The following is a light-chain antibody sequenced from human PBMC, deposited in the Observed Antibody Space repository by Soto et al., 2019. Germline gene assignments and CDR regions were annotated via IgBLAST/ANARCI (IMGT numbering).Light chain of an antibody. V-gene: IGKV1-39*01. J-gene: IGKJ5*01. CDR2: AAS. CDR1: QSISSY. CDR3: QQSYSTPIT. Sequence: DIQRTQSPSSLSASVGDRVTITCLASQSISSYLNWYQQKPGKAPKLLIYAASSLQSGVPSRSSGSGSGTDFTLTISSLQPEDFATYYCQQSYSTPITFGQGTRLEI.